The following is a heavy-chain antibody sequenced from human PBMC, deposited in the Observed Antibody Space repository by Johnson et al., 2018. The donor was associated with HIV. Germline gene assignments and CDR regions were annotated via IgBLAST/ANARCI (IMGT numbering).Heavy chain of an antibody. J-gene: IGHJ3*02. Sequence: VQLVESGGGLVQPGGSLRLSCAASGFTVSSNYMSWVRQAPGKGLEWVSGISWNSGSIGHADSVKGRFTISRVNSKNMLYLQMNSLRVEDTAVYYCAKEGSRGTVTQAPDAFDIWGQGTMVTVSS. D-gene: IGHD4-17*01. V-gene: IGHV3-66*02. CDR3: AKEGSRGTVTQAPDAFDI. CDR2: SWNSGSI. CDR1: GFTVSSNY.